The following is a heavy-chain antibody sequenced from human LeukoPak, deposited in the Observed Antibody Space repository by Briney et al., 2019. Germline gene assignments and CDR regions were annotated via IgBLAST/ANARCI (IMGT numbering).Heavy chain of an antibody. CDR2: INPHTGGT. V-gene: IGHV1-2*02. CDR1: GYSFTGYY. Sequence: ASVKVSCKASGYSFTGYYMHWVRQAPGQGLEWMGWINPHTGGTNYAQKFQGRVTMTRDTSISTAYMELSGLTSDDTAVYYCARPYCSGGSCHDYFDYWGQGTLVTVSS. CDR3: ARPYCSGGSCHDYFDY. J-gene: IGHJ4*02. D-gene: IGHD2-15*01.